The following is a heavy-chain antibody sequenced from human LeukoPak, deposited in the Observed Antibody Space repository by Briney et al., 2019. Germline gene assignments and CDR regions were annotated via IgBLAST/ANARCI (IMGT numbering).Heavy chain of an antibody. V-gene: IGHV1-18*01. CDR1: GYTFTSYG. J-gene: IGHJ6*03. CDR2: ISAYNGNT. D-gene: IGHD2-2*01. CDR3: ARGGSIYCSPTSCYHGYYYYMDV. Sequence: GASVKVSCKASGYTFTSYGISWVRQAPGQGLEWMGWISAYNGNTNYAQKLQGRVTMTTDTSTSTAYMELSSLSSDDTTVYYCARGGSIYCSPTSCYHGYYYYMDVWGKGTTVTISS.